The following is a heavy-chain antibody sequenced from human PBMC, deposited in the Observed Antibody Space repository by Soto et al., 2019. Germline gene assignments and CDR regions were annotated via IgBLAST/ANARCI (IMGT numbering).Heavy chain of an antibody. CDR3: AIDIPSGVAY. CDR1: GYTFTSYD. J-gene: IGHJ4*02. D-gene: IGHD4-17*01. CDR2: MNPNSGKT. Sequence: QVQLVQSGAEVKKPGASVKFSCKASGYTFTSYDINWVRQATGQGLEWMGWMNPNSGKTVYAQKSQGRVTMTRNTSISTAYMELSRLRCEGMAVYYCAIDIPSGVAYWGQGTLVTVSS. V-gene: IGHV1-8*01.